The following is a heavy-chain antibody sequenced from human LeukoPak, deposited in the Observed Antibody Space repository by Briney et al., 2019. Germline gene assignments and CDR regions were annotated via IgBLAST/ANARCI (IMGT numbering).Heavy chain of an antibody. D-gene: IGHD5-12*01. CDR1: GFTFSHYW. V-gene: IGHV3-7*01. CDR2: IKHDGSEK. Sequence: GGSLRLSCAASGFTFSHYWMIWVRQAPGKGLEWVANIKHDGSEKYYVDSVKGRFTISRDNAKNSLYLQMNSLRAEDTAVYYCAKDSPPTSEWLPDYWGQGTLVTISS. CDR3: AKDSPPTSEWLPDY. J-gene: IGHJ4*02.